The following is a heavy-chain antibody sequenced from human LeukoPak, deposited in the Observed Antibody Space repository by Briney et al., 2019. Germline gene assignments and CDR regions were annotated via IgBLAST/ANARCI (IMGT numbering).Heavy chain of an antibody. J-gene: IGHJ4*02. CDR1: GGSISSSSYY. Sequence: PSETLSLTCTVSGGSISSSSYYWGWIRQPPGKGLEWIGSIYYSGSTYYNPSLKSRVTISVDTSKNQFSLKLSSVTAADTVVYYCARMSKNYAPILFDYWGQGTLVTVSS. V-gene: IGHV4-39*01. CDR3: ARMSKNYAPILFDY. CDR2: IYYSGST. D-gene: IGHD2-2*01.